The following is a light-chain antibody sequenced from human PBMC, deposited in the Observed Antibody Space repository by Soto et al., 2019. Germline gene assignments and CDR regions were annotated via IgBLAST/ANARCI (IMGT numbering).Light chain of an antibody. Sequence: QSVLTQPPSASGTPGQRVTISCSGGSSNIGSNYVNWYQQLSGGPKLMISEVNNRPSGVSNRFSGSKSGNTAYLTISGLQVEDEAEYFCFSFTTTSTHVFGTGTKVTVL. CDR1: SSNIGSNY. V-gene: IGLV1-44*01. CDR2: EVN. CDR3: FSFTTTSTHV. J-gene: IGLJ1*01.